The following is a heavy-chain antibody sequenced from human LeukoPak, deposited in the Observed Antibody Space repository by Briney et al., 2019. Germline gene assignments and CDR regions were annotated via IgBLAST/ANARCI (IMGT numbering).Heavy chain of an antibody. CDR2: INHSGST. D-gene: IGHD5-12*01. Sequence: SETLSLTCAVSSGSISSSTWWSWVRQPPGKGLEWIGEINHSGSTHYTPSLKSRATISVDTSDNKFSLKMISVTAADAAVYYCALGYDDIWELWGRGTLVTVSS. V-gene: IGHV4-4*02. CDR3: ALGYDDIWEL. J-gene: IGHJ4*02. CDR1: SGSISSSTW.